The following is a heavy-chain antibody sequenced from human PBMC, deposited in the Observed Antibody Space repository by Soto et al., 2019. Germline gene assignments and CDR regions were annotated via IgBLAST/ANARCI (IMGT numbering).Heavy chain of an antibody. D-gene: IGHD3-22*01. J-gene: IGHJ6*02. Sequence: ASETLSLTCAVYGGSFSGYYWSWIRQPPGKGLEWIGEINRSGSTNYNPSLKSRVTISVDTSKNQFSLKLSSVTAADTAVYYCARLNGYYYDSSGYYYARRGMDVWGQGTTVTV. CDR2: INRSGST. V-gene: IGHV4-34*01. CDR1: GGSFSGYY. CDR3: ARLNGYYYDSSGYYYARRGMDV.